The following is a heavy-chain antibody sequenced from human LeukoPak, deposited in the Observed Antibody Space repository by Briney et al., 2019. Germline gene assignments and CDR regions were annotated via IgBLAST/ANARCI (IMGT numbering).Heavy chain of an antibody. CDR2: VSDSGRST. CDR1: GVTFSNYA. V-gene: IGHV3-23*01. CDR3: AKHDSFIPS. Sequence: PGGSLRLSFAASGVTFSNYAMSWVRQAPGKGLEWVSGVSDSGRSTYYTDSVKGRCTISRDNSKNTVSLQTNNVRAEDTAVYFCAKHDSFIPSWGQGILVTVSS. J-gene: IGHJ5*02. D-gene: IGHD3-16*02.